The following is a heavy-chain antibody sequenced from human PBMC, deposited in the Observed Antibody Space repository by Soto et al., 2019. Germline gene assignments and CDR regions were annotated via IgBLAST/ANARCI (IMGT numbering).Heavy chain of an antibody. Sequence: PGQSLKISCQASGYRFTTYWIAWVRQTPGRGLEWMGIIYPGDSEIKYSPPFDGQVTFSVDKSTSTAYLQWIGLKTSDTGMYFCARSRAGTSRARFDFWGQGSLGTVSS. V-gene: IGHV5-51*01. CDR3: ARSRAGTSRARFDF. D-gene: IGHD1-7*01. CDR1: GYRFTTYW. J-gene: IGHJ4*02. CDR2: IYPGDSEI.